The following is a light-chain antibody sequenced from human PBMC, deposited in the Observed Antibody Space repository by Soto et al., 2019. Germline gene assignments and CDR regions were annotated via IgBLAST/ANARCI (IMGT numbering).Light chain of an antibody. CDR1: QGIRSH. CDR2: TAS. J-gene: IGKJ1*01. CDR3: QQLNGFPPWT. V-gene: IGKV1-9*01. Sequence: DIQMTQSPSFLSASVEDEVTITCRASQGIRSHLAWYQQKPGKAPKLLIYTASTLQSGVPSRFSGGGSGTEFTLTISSLQPEDSATYYCQQLNGFPPWTFGQGTKVDI.